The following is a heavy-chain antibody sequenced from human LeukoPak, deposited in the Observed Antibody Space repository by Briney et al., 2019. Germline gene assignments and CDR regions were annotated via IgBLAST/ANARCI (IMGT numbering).Heavy chain of an antibody. CDR3: ARGYYDSSGSRYFQH. J-gene: IGHJ1*01. CDR1: GGSISSGDYY. CDR2: IYYSGST. D-gene: IGHD3-22*01. Sequence: SQTLSLTCTVSGGSISSGDYYWSWIRQPPGKGLEWIGYIYYSGSTYYNPSLMSRVTISVDTSKNQFSLKLSSVTAADTAVYYCARGYYDSSGSRYFQHWGQGTLVTVSS. V-gene: IGHV4-30-4*01.